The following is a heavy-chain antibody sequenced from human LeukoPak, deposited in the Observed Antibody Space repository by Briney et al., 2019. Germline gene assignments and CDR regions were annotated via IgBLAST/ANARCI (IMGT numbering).Heavy chain of an antibody. CDR1: GGSISSYY. D-gene: IGHD5-18*01. Sequence: SETLSLTCTVSGGSISSYYWSWIRQPPGKGLEWIGYIYYSGSTNYNTSLKSRVTISVDTSKNQFSLKLSSVAAADTAVYYCARGYSYGETLDYWGQGTLVTVSS. J-gene: IGHJ4*02. V-gene: IGHV4-59*08. CDR3: ARGYSYGETLDY. CDR2: IYYSGST.